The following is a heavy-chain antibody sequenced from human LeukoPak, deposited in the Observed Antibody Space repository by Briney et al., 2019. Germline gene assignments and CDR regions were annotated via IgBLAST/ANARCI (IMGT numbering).Heavy chain of an antibody. V-gene: IGHV3-7*03. Sequence: GGSLRLSCAASGFTFSSYWMSWVRQAPGKGLEWVANIKQDGSEKYYADSVKGRFTISRDNSKNTLYLQMNSLRAEDTAVYYCATQDGGAINPNLDYWGQGTLVTVSS. CDR3: ATQDGGAINPNLDY. J-gene: IGHJ4*02. CDR2: IKQDGSEK. CDR1: GFTFSSYW. D-gene: IGHD3-16*01.